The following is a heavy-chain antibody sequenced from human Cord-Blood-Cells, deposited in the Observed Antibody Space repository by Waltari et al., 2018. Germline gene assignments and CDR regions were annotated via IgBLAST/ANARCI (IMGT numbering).Heavy chain of an antibody. J-gene: IGHJ3*01. CDR1: GYTLTELS. CDR3: ATDSVTGDAFDV. D-gene: IGHD2-21*02. Sequence: QVQLVQSGAEVKKPGASVKVSCKVSGYTLTELSMHWGRQATGKGLEWMGGFDPEDVETIYAQKFQGSVTMTEDTSTDTAYMVLSSLRSEDTAVYYCATDSVTGDAFDVWGQGTMVTVSS. CDR2: FDPEDVET. V-gene: IGHV1-24*01.